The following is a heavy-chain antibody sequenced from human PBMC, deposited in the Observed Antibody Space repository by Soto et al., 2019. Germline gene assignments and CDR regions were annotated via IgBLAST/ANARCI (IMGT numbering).Heavy chain of an antibody. Sequence: SATLSLTCAISGAPITWGDDSWDWIQRPPWKGLEWIGYIFHGGSTSYNPSLKSRVTISVDTSKTRVSMKLSSVTAADTAVYYCARDGRIAEAGGINWFDPWGQGILVTVSS. CDR2: IFHGGST. D-gene: IGHD6-13*01. J-gene: IGHJ5*02. CDR1: GAPITWGDDS. V-gene: IGHV4-30-2*01. CDR3: ARDGRIAEAGGINWFDP.